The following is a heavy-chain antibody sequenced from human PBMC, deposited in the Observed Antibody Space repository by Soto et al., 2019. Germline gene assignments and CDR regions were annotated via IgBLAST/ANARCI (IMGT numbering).Heavy chain of an antibody. CDR3: ARVLSGFQHNRHDY. CDR1: GVSISIYY. D-gene: IGHD3-16*02. J-gene: IGHJ4*02. V-gene: IGHV4-59*01. CDR2: IYSSGSA. Sequence: PSETLSLTCTVSGVSISIYYWSWIRQPPGKGLEWLGYIYSSGSANYNPSLKSRITMSVDTSKNQFSLNLNSVTAVDTAVYYCARVLSGFQHNRHDYWGQGIMVIVSS.